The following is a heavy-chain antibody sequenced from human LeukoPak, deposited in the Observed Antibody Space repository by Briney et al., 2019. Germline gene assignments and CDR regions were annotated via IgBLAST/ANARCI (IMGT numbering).Heavy chain of an antibody. Sequence: SVKVSCTASGGSFSSSTINWVRQAPGQGLEWMGEIVPKYYTTNYAQKFQGRVTISADSSTSTAYMELSSLTSEDTAVYYCARDYTIKAPYFDYWGQGTLVTVSS. D-gene: IGHD5-24*01. J-gene: IGHJ4*02. CDR1: GGSFSSST. CDR2: IVPKYYTT. V-gene: IGHV1-69*01. CDR3: ARDYTIKAPYFDY.